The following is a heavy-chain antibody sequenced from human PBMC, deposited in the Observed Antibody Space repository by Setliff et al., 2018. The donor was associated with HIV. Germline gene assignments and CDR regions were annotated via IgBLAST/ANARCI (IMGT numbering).Heavy chain of an antibody. V-gene: IGHV4-39*07. J-gene: IGHJ3*02. CDR1: GGSISSSSYY. Sequence: SETLSLTCTVSGGSISSSSYYWGWIRQPPGKGLEWIGSIYYSGSTYYNPSLKSRVTMSVETSENQFSLRLNSVTAADTAVYYCARRTIWGDAFDIWGQGTMVTVSS. D-gene: IGHD3-16*01. CDR3: ARRTIWGDAFDI. CDR2: IYYSGST.